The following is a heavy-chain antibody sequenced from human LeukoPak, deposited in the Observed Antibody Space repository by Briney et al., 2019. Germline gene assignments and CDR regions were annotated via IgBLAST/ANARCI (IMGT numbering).Heavy chain of an antibody. Sequence: GGSLRLSCAASGFTFSSYWMHWVRQAPGKGLVWVSRINSDGSSTSYADSVKGRFTISRDNAKNTLYLQMNSLRAEDTAVYYCASSPYRSVYSGSYYFDYWGQGTLVTVSS. CDR2: INSDGSST. J-gene: IGHJ4*02. CDR1: GFTFSSYW. V-gene: IGHV3-74*01. CDR3: ASSPYRSVYSGSYYFDY. D-gene: IGHD1-26*01.